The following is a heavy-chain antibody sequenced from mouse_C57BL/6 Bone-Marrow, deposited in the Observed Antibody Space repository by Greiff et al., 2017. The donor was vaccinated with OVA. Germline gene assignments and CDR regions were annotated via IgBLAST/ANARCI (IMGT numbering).Heavy chain of an antibody. CDR1: GFTSSDYY. CDR3: ARHGYYVRFLDY. CDR2: ISNGGGST. V-gene: IGHV5-12*01. Sequence: EVQVVESGGGLVQPGGSLKLSCAASGFTSSDYYMYWVRQTPEKRLEWVAYISNGGGSTYYPDTVKGRFTISRDNAKNTLYLQMSRLKSEDTAMYYCARHGYYVRFLDYWGQGTTLTVSS. D-gene: IGHD2-3*01. J-gene: IGHJ2*01.